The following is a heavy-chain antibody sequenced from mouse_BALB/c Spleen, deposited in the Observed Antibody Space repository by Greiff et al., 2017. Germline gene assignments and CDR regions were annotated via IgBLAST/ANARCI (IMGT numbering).Heavy chain of an antibody. CDR2: ISYSGST. CDR3: ARGGNYVDYAMDY. CDR1: GYSITSDYA. V-gene: IGHV3-2*02. Sequence: VQLKQSGPGLVKPSQSLSLTCTVTGYSITSDYAWNWIRQFPGNKLEWMGYISYSGSTSYNPSLKSRISITRDTSKNQFFLQLNSVTTEDTATYYCARGGNYVDYAMDYWGQGTSVTVSS. J-gene: IGHJ4*01. D-gene: IGHD2-1*01.